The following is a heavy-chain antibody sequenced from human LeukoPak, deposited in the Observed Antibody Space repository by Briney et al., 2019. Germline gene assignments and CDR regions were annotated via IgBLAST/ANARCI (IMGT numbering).Heavy chain of an antibody. CDR3: AKDRESIPDDIGYD. J-gene: IGHJ1*01. V-gene: IGHV3-23*01. D-gene: IGHD5-12*01. Sequence: GGSLRLSCTGSGFMFSTYAMSWVRQAPGKGLEWVSAMSGSDANTYYADSVKGRFTISRDNSKNTLYLQMNSLRAEDTAVYYCAKDRESIPDDIGYDWGHGTLVTVSS. CDR2: MSGSDANT. CDR1: GFMFSTYA.